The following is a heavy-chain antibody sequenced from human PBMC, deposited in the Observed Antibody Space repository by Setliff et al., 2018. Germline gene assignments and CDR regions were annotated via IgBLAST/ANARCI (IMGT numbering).Heavy chain of an antibody. J-gene: IGHJ4*02. V-gene: IGHV1-46*01. Sequence: RASVKVSCKASGYTFTSYYMHWVRQAPGQGLEWMGIINTGGGSASYAQKFQGRVTMTSDTSTSTVYMEVNSVTSDDTAMYFCARGGMAAAGRKGVFEHWGQGTLVTVSS. D-gene: IGHD6-13*01. CDR3: ARGGMAAAGRKGVFEH. CDR2: INTGGGSA. CDR1: GYTFTSYY.